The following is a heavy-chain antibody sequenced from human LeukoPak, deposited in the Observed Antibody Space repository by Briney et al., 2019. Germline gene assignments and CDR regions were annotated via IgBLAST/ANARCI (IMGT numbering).Heavy chain of an antibody. CDR2: IIPIFGTT. CDR3: ARRPLWSGPTTAER. CDR1: GGTFSSYA. Sequence: GSSVKVSCKASGGTFSSYAISWVRQAPGQGLEWMGRIIPIFGTTDYAQKFQGRVTITTDESTSTAYMELSSLRSEDTAVYYCARRPLWSGPTTAERWGQGHLVTVSS. D-gene: IGHD3-3*01. J-gene: IGHJ1*01. V-gene: IGHV1-69*05.